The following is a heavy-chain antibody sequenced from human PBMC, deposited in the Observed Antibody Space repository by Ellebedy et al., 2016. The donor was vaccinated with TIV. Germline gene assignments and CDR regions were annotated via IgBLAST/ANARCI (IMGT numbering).Heavy chain of an antibody. D-gene: IGHD1-26*01. J-gene: IGHJ6*02. Sequence: ASVKVSXXASGYTFTSYYMHWVRQPPGQGLEWMGIINPSGGSTSYAQKFQGRVTMTRDTSTSTVYMELSSLRSEDTAVYYCARFIRWELPNYYYGMDVWGQGTTVTVSS. CDR3: ARFIRWELPNYYYGMDV. CDR2: INPSGGST. V-gene: IGHV1-46*01. CDR1: GYTFTSYY.